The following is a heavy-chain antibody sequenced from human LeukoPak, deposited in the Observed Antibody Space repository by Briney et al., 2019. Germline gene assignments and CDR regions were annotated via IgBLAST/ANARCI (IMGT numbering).Heavy chain of an antibody. D-gene: IGHD2-21*01. V-gene: IGHV3-23*01. CDR2: ISSTDAGT. J-gene: IGHJ4*02. CDR3: AKAPVTSCRGAYCYPFDY. Sequence: GGSLRLSCAASGFSLSSYAMSWVRQAPGKGLEWVSAISSTDAGTYHAGSVRGRFTISRDSSKNTLYLQMNSLRAEDAAVYYCAKAPVTSCRGAYCYPFDYWGQGTLVTVSS. CDR1: GFSLSSYA.